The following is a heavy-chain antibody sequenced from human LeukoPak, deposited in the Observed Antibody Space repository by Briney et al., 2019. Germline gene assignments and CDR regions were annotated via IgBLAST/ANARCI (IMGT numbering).Heavy chain of an antibody. CDR2: IRSKANTYAT. J-gene: IGHJ4*02. CDR3: AKEWGVDYGLRY. CDR1: GFTFSDSA. Sequence: GGSLRLSCAASGFTFSDSAMHWVRQASGKGLEWVGRIRSKANTYATAYAASVKGRFTISRDDSKNTLYLQMNSLRADDTAVYYCAKEWGVDYGLRYWGQGTLVTVSS. V-gene: IGHV3-73*01. D-gene: IGHD4-17*01.